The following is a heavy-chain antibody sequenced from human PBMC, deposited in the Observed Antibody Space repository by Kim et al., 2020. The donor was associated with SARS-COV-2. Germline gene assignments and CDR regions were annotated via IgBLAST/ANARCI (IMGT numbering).Heavy chain of an antibody. J-gene: IGHJ6*02. D-gene: IGHD2-15*01. CDR2: LYYSGST. Sequence: SETLSLTCTVSGGSVTSRSYFWGWIRQPPGKGLEWIGSLYYSGSTYYNPSLKSRVTISLDTSKNQFSLRLSSVTAADTAVYYCARLFGSRYYSPLYGMDVWGQGTTVTVSS. CDR3: ARLFGSRYYSPLYGMDV. V-gene: IGHV4-39*01. CDR1: GGSVTSRSYF.